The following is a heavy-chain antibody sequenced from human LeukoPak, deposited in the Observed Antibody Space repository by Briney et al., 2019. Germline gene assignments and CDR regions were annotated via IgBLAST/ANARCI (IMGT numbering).Heavy chain of an antibody. Sequence: PGGSLRLSCTASGFTFGDYAMSWVRQAPGKELEWVGFIRSKAYGGTTEYAASVKGRFTISRDDSKSIAYLQMNSLKTEDTAVYYCTRDDYGGNYYYYYMDVWGKGTTVTVSS. J-gene: IGHJ6*03. V-gene: IGHV3-49*04. CDR2: IRSKAYGGTT. CDR1: GFTFGDYA. CDR3: TRDDYGGNYYYYYMDV. D-gene: IGHD4-23*01.